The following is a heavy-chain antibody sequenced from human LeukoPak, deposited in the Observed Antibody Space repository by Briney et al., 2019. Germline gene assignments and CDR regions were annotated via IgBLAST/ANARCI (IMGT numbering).Heavy chain of an antibody. CDR3: ARCTTTAYGDSTNYGMDV. J-gene: IGHJ6*02. CDR2: IYYSGST. V-gene: IGHV4-59*01. D-gene: IGHD4-17*01. Sequence: SETLSLTCTVSGGSISSYYWSWIRQPPGKGLEWIGYIYYSGSTNYNPSLKSRVTISVDTSKNQFSLKLSSVTAADTAVYYCARCTTTAYGDSTNYGMDVWGQGTTVTVSS. CDR1: GGSISSYY.